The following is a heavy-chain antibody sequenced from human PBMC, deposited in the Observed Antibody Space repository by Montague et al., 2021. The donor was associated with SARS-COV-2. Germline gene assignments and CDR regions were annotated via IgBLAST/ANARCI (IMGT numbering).Heavy chain of an antibody. J-gene: IGHJ4*02. V-gene: IGHV4-38-2*02. CDR2: NYLHGNA. CDR3: ARVRVTRAGFDY. D-gene: IGHD2-21*02. CDR1: GYFIGTGYY. Sequence: SETLSLTCSVSGYFIGTGYYWGWIRQPPGKGLEWIGSNYLHGNAYYNPSLNSRVTISLDTSNNQFSLGLTSVATSATAVYYCARVRVTRAGFDYWGQGIRVTVSS.